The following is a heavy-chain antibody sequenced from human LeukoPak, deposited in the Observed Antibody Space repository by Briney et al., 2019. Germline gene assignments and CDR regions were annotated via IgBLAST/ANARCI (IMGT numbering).Heavy chain of an antibody. CDR1: GGTFSSYA. V-gene: IGHV1-69*04. CDR2: IIPILGIA. D-gene: IGHD3-22*01. Sequence: SVKVSCKASGGTFSSYAISWVRQAPGQGLEWMGRIIPILGIANYAQKFQGRVTITADKSTSTAYMELSSLRSEDTAVYYCARGVYDSSGYLDYWGQGTLVTVSS. J-gene: IGHJ4*02. CDR3: ARGVYDSSGYLDY.